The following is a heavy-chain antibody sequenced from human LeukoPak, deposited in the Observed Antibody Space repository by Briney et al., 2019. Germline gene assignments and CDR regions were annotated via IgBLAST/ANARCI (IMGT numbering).Heavy chain of an antibody. CDR2: ISSSSSYI. V-gene: IGHV3-21*01. CDR3: ARDPPIGYCSSTSCAPPGY. CDR1: GFTFSSYS. D-gene: IGHD2-2*01. J-gene: IGHJ4*02. Sequence: PGGSLRLSCAASGFTFSSYSMNWVRQAPGKGLEWVSSISSSSSYIYYADSVKGRFTISRDNAKNSLYLQMNSLRAEDTAVYYCARDPPIGYCSSTSCAPPGYWGQGTLVTVSS.